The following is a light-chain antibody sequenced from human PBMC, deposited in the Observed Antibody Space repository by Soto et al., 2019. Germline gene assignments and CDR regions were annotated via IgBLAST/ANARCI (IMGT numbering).Light chain of an antibody. Sequence: EIVLTQSPGTLSLSPGERATLSCRASQSVSSSYLAWYQQKPGQAPRPLIYGASSRAIGIPDRFSGSGSGTDFTLTIIRLEPEDFAVHYCQQYGSSPWTFGQVTKVDIK. V-gene: IGKV3-20*01. CDR3: QQYGSSPWT. CDR1: QSVSSSY. CDR2: GAS. J-gene: IGKJ1*01.